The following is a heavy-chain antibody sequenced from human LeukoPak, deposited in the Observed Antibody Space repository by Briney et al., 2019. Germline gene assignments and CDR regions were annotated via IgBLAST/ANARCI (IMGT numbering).Heavy chain of an antibody. D-gene: IGHD4-17*01. J-gene: IGHJ6*02. CDR1: GLTFSSYG. CDR3: ATLRAPTVTTERGYYYYGMDV. V-gene: IGHV3-21*01. Sequence: GGSLRLSCAASGLTFSSYGMSWVRQAPGKGLEWASSISSSSSYIYYADSVKGRFTISRDNAKNSLYLQMNSLRAEDTAVYYCATLRAPTVTTERGYYYYGMDVWGQGTTVTVSS. CDR2: ISSSSSYI.